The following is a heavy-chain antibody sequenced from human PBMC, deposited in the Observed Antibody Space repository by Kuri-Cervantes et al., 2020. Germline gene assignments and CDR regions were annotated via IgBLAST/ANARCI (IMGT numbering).Heavy chain of an antibody. Sequence: GESLKISCAASGFTFSSYGMHWVRQAPGKGLEWVAVIWYDGSNKYYADSVKGRFTISRDNSKNTLYLQMNSLRAEDTAVYYCARTLGGYCSSTSCYLNDAFDIWGQGTMVTVSS. CDR1: GFTFSSYG. D-gene: IGHD2-2*03. CDR2: IWYDGSNK. CDR3: ARTLGGYCSSTSCYLNDAFDI. J-gene: IGHJ3*02. V-gene: IGHV3-33*01.